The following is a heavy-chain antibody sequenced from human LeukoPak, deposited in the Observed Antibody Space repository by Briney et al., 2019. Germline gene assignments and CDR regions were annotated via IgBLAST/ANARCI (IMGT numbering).Heavy chain of an antibody. CDR1: GGSFSGYY. CDR2: INHSGST. J-gene: IGHJ4*02. D-gene: IGHD3-10*01. Sequence: SETLSLTCAVYGGSFSGYYWSWIRQPPGKGLEWIGEINHSGSTNYNPSLKSRVTIPVDTSKNQFSLKLSSVTAADTAVYYCARGYGHLPYWGQGTLVTVSS. CDR3: ARGYGHLPY. V-gene: IGHV4-34*01.